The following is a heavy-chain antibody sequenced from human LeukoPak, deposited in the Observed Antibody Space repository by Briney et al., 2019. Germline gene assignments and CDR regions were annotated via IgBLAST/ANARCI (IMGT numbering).Heavy chain of an antibody. V-gene: IGHV3-30*02. CDR3: ARDLMGIAYRGAFYY. Sequence: GGSLRLSCAASGFTFSSYGMHWVRQAPGKGLEWVAFMRYDGSNKYYADSVKGRFTISRDNSKNTLYLQMNSLRAEDTAVYYCARDLMGIAYRGAFYYWGQGTLVTVSS. CDR2: MRYDGSNK. D-gene: IGHD6-13*01. CDR1: GFTFSSYG. J-gene: IGHJ4*02.